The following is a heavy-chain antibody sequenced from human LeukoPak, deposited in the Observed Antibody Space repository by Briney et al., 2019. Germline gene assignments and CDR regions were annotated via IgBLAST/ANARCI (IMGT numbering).Heavy chain of an antibody. D-gene: IGHD3-3*01. CDR3: ARTAKSDDFWSGSHYYYYYYMDV. CDR2: INPSGGST. Sequence: ASVKVSCRASGYTFTSYYMHWVRQAPGQGLEWMGIINPSGGSTSYAQKFQGRVTMTRDMSTSTVYMELSSLRSEDTAVYYCARTAKSDDFWSGSHYYYYYYMDVWGRGTTVTVSS. CDR1: GYTFTSYY. J-gene: IGHJ6*03. V-gene: IGHV1-46*01.